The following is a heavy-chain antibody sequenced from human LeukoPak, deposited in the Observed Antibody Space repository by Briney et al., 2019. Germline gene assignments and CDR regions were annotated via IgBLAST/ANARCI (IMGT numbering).Heavy chain of an antibody. D-gene: IGHD4-17*01. CDR1: GFTFSSYA. J-gene: IGHJ4*02. Sequence: GGSLRLSCAPSGFTFSSYAMSWVRQGPGKGLEWVSAISGRGDSTYYADSVKGRFTISRDNSKNTLYLQMNSLRAEDTAVYYCAKDDPTAYFDYWGQGTLVTVSS. V-gene: IGHV3-23*01. CDR3: AKDDPTAYFDY. CDR2: ISGRGDST.